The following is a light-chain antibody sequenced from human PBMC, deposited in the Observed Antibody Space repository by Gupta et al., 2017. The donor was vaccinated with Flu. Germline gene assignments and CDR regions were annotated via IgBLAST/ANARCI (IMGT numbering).Light chain of an antibody. CDR2: WAS. CDR1: QSVLYSSNNKNY. CDR3: QQDASTPAV. Sequence: DIVMTQSPDSLAVSLGERATINCKSSQSVLYSSNNKNYLAWYQQKPGQPPKLVIYWASTRESGVPDRFSGSGSGTDCTLTISRLQAEDVAVYYCQQDASTPAVFGQGTRLEIK. J-gene: IGKJ5*01. V-gene: IGKV4-1*01.